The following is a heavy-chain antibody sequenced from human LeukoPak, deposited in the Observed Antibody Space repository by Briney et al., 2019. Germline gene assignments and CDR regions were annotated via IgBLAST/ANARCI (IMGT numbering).Heavy chain of an antibody. CDR3: AANSADYNTLGSSYKV. CDR1: GGSVSDYY. D-gene: IGHD3-10*01. V-gene: IGHV4-59*04. J-gene: IGHJ4*02. CDR2: VYYTGST. Sequence: SETLSLTCTVSGGSVSDYYWSWIRQSPGKGLGWIGYVYYTGSTSYNPSLRSRVTMSADTSKNQFSLKLNSVTAADTAVFYCAANSADYNTLGSSYKVWGQGTLVTVSS.